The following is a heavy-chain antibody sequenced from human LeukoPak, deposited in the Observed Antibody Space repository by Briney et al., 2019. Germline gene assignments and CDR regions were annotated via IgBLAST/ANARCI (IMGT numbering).Heavy chain of an antibody. V-gene: IGHV4-34*01. D-gene: IGHD3-22*01. CDR2: INHSGST. CDR3: GRDSRGPDY. Sequence: SETLSLTCAVYGGSTSHYYWSWIRQSPGKGLECIGEINHSGSTNYSPSLKSRVTISVDTSKNQISLKLNSVTAADTAVYYCGRDSRGPDYWGQGTLVTVSS. J-gene: IGHJ4*02. CDR1: GGSTSHYY.